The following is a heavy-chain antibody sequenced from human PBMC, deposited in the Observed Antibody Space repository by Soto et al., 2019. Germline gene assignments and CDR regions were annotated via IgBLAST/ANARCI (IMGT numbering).Heavy chain of an antibody. Sequence: GGSLRLSCAASGFTFSSYSMNWVRQAPGKGLEWVSYISTSSDIIHYADSVRGRFTISRDDAKNSLYVQMNSLRAEDTAVYFCVRRQYYPDAFDVWGQGTMVTV. CDR2: ISTSSDII. CDR3: VRRQYYPDAFDV. CDR1: GFTFSSYS. J-gene: IGHJ3*01. D-gene: IGHD3-10*01. V-gene: IGHV3-48*01.